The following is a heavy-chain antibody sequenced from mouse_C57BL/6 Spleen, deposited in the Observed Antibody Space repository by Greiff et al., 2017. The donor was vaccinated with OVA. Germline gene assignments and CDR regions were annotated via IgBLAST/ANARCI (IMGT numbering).Heavy chain of an antibody. D-gene: IGHD2-5*01. J-gene: IGHJ3*01. CDR1: GYTFTSYW. Sequence: EVQLQQSGTVLARPGASVKMSCKTSGYTFTSYWMHWVKQRPGQGLEWIGAIYPGNSDTSYNQKFKGKAKLTAVTSASTAYMELSSLTNEDSAVYYCTRDYYSNFAWFAYWGQGTLVTVSA. CDR3: TRDYYSNFAWFAY. V-gene: IGHV1-5*01. CDR2: IYPGNSDT.